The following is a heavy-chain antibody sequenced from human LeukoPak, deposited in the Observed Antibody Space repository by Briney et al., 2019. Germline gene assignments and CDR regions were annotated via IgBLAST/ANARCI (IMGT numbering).Heavy chain of an antibody. CDR2: INPSGGST. D-gene: IGHD3-9*01. CDR3: ARGALRYFDWSSRGLDY. Sequence: ASVKVSCKASGYTFTSYYMHWVRQAPGQGLEWMGIINPSGGSTSYAQKFQGRVTMTRGTSTSTVYMELSSLRSEDTAVYYCARGALRYFDWSSRGLDYWGQGTLVTASS. J-gene: IGHJ4*02. V-gene: IGHV1-46*01. CDR1: GYTFTSYY.